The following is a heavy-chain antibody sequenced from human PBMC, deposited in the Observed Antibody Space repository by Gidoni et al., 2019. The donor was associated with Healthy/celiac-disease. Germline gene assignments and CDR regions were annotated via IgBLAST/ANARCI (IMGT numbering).Heavy chain of an antibody. Sequence: EVQLVESGGGLVKPGGSLRLSCAASGFTFSSYSMNWVRQAPGKGREWVSSISSSGSYIYYADSVKGRFTISRDNAKNSLYLQMNSLRAEDTAVYYCARARAVAGTCFDYWGQGTLVTVSS. V-gene: IGHV3-21*01. CDR2: ISSSGSYI. CDR1: GFTFSSYS. J-gene: IGHJ4*02. D-gene: IGHD6-19*01. CDR3: ARARAVAGTCFDY.